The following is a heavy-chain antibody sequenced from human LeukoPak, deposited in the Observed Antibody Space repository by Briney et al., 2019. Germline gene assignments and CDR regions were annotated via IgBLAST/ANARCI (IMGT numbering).Heavy chain of an antibody. V-gene: IGHV3-30-3*01. CDR2: ISYDGSNK. D-gene: IGHD6-6*01. J-gene: IGHJ4*02. Sequence: GGSLRLSCAASGFTFSSYAMHWVRQAPGKGLEWVAVISYDGSNKYYADSVKGRFTISRDNSKNTLYLQMNSLRAEDTAVYYCARDDSSSSGFDYWGQGTLVTVSS. CDR3: ARDDSSSSGFDY. CDR1: GFTFSSYA.